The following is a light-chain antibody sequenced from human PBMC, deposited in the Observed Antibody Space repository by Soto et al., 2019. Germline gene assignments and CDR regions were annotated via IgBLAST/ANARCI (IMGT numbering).Light chain of an antibody. CDR1: SSNIGAGFG. CDR2: GNN. J-gene: IGLJ1*01. Sequence: QYVLTQPPSVSGAPGQRVTISCTGSSSNIGAGFGVHWYQQLPGTAPKLLIYGNNNRPSGVPDRFSGSKSGTSASLAITGLQAEDEADYYCQSYDSSLSVFVFGTGTKVTVL. V-gene: IGLV1-40*01. CDR3: QSYDSSLSVFV.